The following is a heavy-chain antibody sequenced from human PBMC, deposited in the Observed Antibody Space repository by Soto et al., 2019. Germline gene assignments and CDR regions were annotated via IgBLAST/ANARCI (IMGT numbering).Heavy chain of an antibody. D-gene: IGHD3-10*01. CDR2: IKQDGSEK. Sequence: GGSLRLSCAASGFTFSSYWMSWVRQAPGKGLEWVANIKQDGSEKYYVDSVKGRFTISRDNAKNSLYLQMNSLRAEDTAVYYCAFGPSPRRGVRGVMTFDYWGQGTLVTVYS. CDR1: GFTFSSYW. V-gene: IGHV3-7*03. J-gene: IGHJ4*02. CDR3: AFGPSPRRGVRGVMTFDY.